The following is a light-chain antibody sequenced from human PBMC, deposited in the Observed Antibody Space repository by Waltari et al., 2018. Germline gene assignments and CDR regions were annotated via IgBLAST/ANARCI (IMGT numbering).Light chain of an antibody. J-gene: IGLJ3*02. CDR1: SSDIGAYNF. V-gene: IGLV2-11*01. CDR2: DVT. CDR3: CSYAGPYLLWV. Sequence: QSALTQPHSVSGSPGQSVTISCTGTSSDIGAYNFVSWYQQHPGKAPKLIIFDVTQRPSGVPGHCSGSKSGNTASLTIAGLQAADEADYYGCSYAGPYLLWVFGGGTKLTVL.